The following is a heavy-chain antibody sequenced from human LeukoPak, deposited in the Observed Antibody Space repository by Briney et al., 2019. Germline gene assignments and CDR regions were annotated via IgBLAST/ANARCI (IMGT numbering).Heavy chain of an antibody. Sequence: NSSETLSLTCTVSGGSISSYYWSWIRQPPGKGLEWIGYIYYNGSTNYNPSLKSRVTISVDTSKNQFSLKLSSVTAADTAVYYCARNPKYYDILTGYYKFDPWGQGTLVTVSS. CDR2: IYYNGST. CDR3: ARNPKYYDILTGYYKFDP. CDR1: GGSISSYY. D-gene: IGHD3-9*01. V-gene: IGHV4-59*01. J-gene: IGHJ5*02.